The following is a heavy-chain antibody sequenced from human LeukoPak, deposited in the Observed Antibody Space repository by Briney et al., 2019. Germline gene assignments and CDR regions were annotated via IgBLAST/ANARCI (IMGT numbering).Heavy chain of an antibody. CDR1: SGSISGYY. V-gene: IGHV4-59*01. Sequence: SETLSLTCTVSSGSISGYYWSWFRQPPGKGLEWFGWIHNSGSTENNPSLKSRVTMSVDTSKNQISLRLYSVTAADTAVYYCVRGGYDGSGYYLDSWGQGTLVTVSS. CDR3: VRGGYDGSGYYLDS. D-gene: IGHD3-22*01. J-gene: IGHJ4*02. CDR2: IHNSGST.